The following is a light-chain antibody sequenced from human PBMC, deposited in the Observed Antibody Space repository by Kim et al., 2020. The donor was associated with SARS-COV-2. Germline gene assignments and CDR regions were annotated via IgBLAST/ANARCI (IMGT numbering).Light chain of an antibody. CDR2: AAS. Sequence: ASVGDRVTITCRASQGITNYLAWYQQTPGKVPKLLIYAASTLQSGVPSRFSGSGSGTDFSLTISSLQPEDVATYYCQKYNSAPLTFGGGTKVDIK. CDR1: QGITNY. CDR3: QKYNSAPLT. V-gene: IGKV1-27*01. J-gene: IGKJ4*01.